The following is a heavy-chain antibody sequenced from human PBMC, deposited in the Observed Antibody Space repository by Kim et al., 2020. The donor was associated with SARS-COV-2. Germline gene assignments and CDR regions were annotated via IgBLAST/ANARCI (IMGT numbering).Heavy chain of an antibody. V-gene: IGHV3-30*04. CDR2: ISYDGSNK. CDR3: ARGTKGNYYYGMDV. Sequence: GGSLRLSCAASGFTFSSYAMHWVRQAPGKGLEWVAVISYDGSNKYYVDSVKGRFTISRDNSKNTLYLQMNSLRAEDTAVYYWARGTKGNYYYGMDVWGQGTTVTVSS. J-gene: IGHJ6*02. CDR1: GFTFSSYA. D-gene: IGHD1-1*01.